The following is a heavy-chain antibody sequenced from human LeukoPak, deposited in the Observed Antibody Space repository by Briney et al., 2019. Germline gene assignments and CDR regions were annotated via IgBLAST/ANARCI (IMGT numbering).Heavy chain of an antibody. CDR2: INPNSGGT. CDR1: RYTFTGYY. J-gene: IGHJ4*02. V-gene: IGHV1-2*02. Sequence: ASVKVSCKASRYTFTGYYMHWVRQAPGQGLEWMGWINPNSGGTNYAQKFQGRVTMTRDTSISTAYMELRSLRSDDTAVYYCARDGESGSYSRWGQGTLVTVSS. CDR3: ARDGESGSYSR. D-gene: IGHD1-26*01.